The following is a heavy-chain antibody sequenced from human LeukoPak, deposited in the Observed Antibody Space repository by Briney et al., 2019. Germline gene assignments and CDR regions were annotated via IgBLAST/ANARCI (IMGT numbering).Heavy chain of an antibody. Sequence: GGSLRLSCAASGFTFSDYYMRWIRQAPGKGLEWVSYISSSGSTIYYADSVKGRFTISRDNAKNSLYLQMNSLRAEDTAVYYCARERYYYDSSGYLFDYWGQGTLVTVSS. CDR2: ISSSGSTI. CDR1: GFTFSDYY. J-gene: IGHJ4*02. CDR3: ARERYYYDSSGYLFDY. D-gene: IGHD3-22*01. V-gene: IGHV3-11*04.